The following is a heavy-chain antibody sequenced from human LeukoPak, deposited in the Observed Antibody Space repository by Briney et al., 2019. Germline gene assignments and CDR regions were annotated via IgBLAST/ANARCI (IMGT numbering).Heavy chain of an antibody. CDR1: GGSISSYY. V-gene: IGHV4-4*07. D-gene: IGHD3-3*01. CDR3: ARDQSTSITIFGVVTLKHWYFDL. Sequence: ASETLSLTCTVSGGSISSYYWSWIRQPAGKGLEWIGRIYTSGSTNYNPSLKSRVTMSVDTSKNQFSLKLSSVTAADTAVYYCARDQSTSITIFGVVTLKHWYFDLWGRGTLVTVSS. CDR2: IYTSGST. J-gene: IGHJ2*01.